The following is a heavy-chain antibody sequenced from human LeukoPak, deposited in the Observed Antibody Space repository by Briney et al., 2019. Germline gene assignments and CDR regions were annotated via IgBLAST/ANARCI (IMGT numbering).Heavy chain of an antibody. V-gene: IGHV4-59*01. CDR3: VRGYCSGATCYHFDY. CDR1: GASITNYY. D-gene: IGHD2-15*01. J-gene: IGHJ4*02. CDR2: FYYSGSD. Sequence: PSETLSLTCTVSGASITNYYWNWIRQPPGKGLEWIGYFYYSGSDNYNPSLKSRITISVDTSKNQFSLKLSSATAADTAVYYCVRGYCSGATCYHFDYRGQGTLVTVSS.